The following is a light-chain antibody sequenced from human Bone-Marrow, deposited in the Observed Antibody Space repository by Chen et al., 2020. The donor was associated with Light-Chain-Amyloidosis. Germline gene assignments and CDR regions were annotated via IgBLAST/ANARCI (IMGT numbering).Light chain of an antibody. CDR1: SGINVGTYR. CDR2: YKSDSDK. CDR3: MIWHSSAWV. Sequence: QAVLTQPSSISASPGASASLTCTLRSGINVGTYRIYWYQQKPGSPPQHLLSYKSDSDKQQGSRVPSRFSGSKDASANAGILLISGLQSEDEADYYCMIWHSSAWVFGGGTKLTVL. J-gene: IGLJ3*02. V-gene: IGLV5-45*03.